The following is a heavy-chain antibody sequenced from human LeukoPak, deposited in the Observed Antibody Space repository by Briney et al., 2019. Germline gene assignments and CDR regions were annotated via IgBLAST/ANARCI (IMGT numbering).Heavy chain of an antibody. V-gene: IGHV1-2*02. J-gene: IGHJ4*02. CDR2: INPNSGIT. CDR3: ARDFYSGSNVPHY. D-gene: IGHD1-26*01. Sequence: VASLKVSCKASGYTFTNDHIHWERQAPGQGLEWMGWINPNSGITKYAQKFEGRVTMTRDTSISTAYMELSRLRSDDTAVYYCARDFYSGSNVPHYWGQGTLVIVSS. CDR1: GYTFTNDH.